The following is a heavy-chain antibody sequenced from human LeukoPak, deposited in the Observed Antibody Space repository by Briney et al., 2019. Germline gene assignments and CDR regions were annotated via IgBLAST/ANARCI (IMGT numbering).Heavy chain of an antibody. D-gene: IGHD3-3*01. V-gene: IGHV1-24*01. J-gene: IGHJ3*02. CDR3: ATADPRDPTYYDLWSGYYAFDI. CDR2: FDPEDGET. CDR1: GYTLTELS. Sequence: ASVKVSCKVSGYTLTELSMHWVRQAPGKGLEWMGGFDPEDGETIYAQKFQGRVTMTEDTSTDTAYMELSSLRSEDTAVYYCATADPRDPTYYDLWSGYYAFDIWGQGTMVTVSS.